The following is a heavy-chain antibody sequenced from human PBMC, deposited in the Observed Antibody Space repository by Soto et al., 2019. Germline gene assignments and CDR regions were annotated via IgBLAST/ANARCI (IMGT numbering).Heavy chain of an antibody. V-gene: IGHV4-61*08. CDR1: GGSVSSAGYY. D-gene: IGHD4-4*01. CDR3: ARGPDYSKTGY. Sequence: SETLSLTCTVSGGSVSSAGYYWTWIRQPPGKGLDWIGSVHPSGTTRYNPSLEGRVTISVDTPTNQFSLNLRSVTPADTAVCYCARGPDYSKTGYWGQGTLVTVSS. J-gene: IGHJ4*02. CDR2: VHPSGTT.